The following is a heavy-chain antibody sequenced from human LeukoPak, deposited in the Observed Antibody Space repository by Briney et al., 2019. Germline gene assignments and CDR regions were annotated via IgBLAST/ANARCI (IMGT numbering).Heavy chain of an antibody. J-gene: IGHJ5*02. Sequence: PSETLSLTCIVSGGSVSSSTYYWGWIRQPPGKGLEWIASIYYTGHNYYNPSLKSRVTISVDTSKNHFSLNLNSVTAADTAVYYCARQQCNGGSCYSRAIWFDPWGQGTLVSVSS. CDR2: IYYTGHN. CDR1: GGSVSSSTYY. D-gene: IGHD2-15*01. CDR3: ARQQCNGGSCYSRAIWFDP. V-gene: IGHV4-39*01.